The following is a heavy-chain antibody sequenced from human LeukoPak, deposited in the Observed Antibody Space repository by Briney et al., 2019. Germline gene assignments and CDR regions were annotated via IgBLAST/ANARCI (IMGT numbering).Heavy chain of an antibody. V-gene: IGHV3-43*02. CDR1: GFTFDDYA. D-gene: IGHD5-24*01. Sequence: GGSLRLSCAASGFTFDDYAMHWVRQAPGKGLEWVSLITGDGSSTYYADSVKGRFTISRDNSKNSLYLQMNSLRTEDTALYYCAKIGGWLQITDYRGQGTLVTVSS. J-gene: IGHJ4*02. CDR2: ITGDGSST. CDR3: AKIGGWLQITDY.